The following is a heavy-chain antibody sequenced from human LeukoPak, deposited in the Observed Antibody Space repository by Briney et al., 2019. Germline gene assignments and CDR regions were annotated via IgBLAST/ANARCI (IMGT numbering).Heavy chain of an antibody. D-gene: IGHD2-2*01. CDR2: IYYSGST. J-gene: IGHJ5*02. V-gene: IGHV4-39*01. Sequence: SETLSLTCTVSGDSISSSRFYWGWIRQPPGKGLEWIGSIYYSGSTYYNPSLKSRVTISVDTSKNQFSLKLTSVTAADTAVYYCARRCSSPSCFYAWGQGTLDTVSS. CDR1: GDSISSSRFY. CDR3: ARRCSSPSCFYA.